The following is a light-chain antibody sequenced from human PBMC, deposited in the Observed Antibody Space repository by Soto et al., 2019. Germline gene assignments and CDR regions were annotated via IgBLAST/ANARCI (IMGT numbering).Light chain of an antibody. CDR2: EVS. CDR1: SSDVGGYNY. Sequence: QSALTQPPSASGSPGQSVTISCTGTSSDVGGYNYVSWYQQHPGKAPKLMIYEVSKRPSGVPDRFSGSKSGNTASLTVSRLQYEDEADYYCSSYAGSNNAVFGGGTKLTVL. J-gene: IGLJ2*01. CDR3: SSYAGSNNAV. V-gene: IGLV2-8*01.